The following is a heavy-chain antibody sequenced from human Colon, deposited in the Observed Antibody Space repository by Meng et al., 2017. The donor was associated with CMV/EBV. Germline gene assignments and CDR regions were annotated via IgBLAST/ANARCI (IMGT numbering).Heavy chain of an antibody. Sequence: GGSLRLSCAASGFTVSSDYMSWVRQAPGKGLEWVSAIRGGSDRIYYADSVKGRFTISRDNSKNTLYLQMNSLRAEDTAVYYCATHPYAGSTSDYWGQGTLVTVSS. V-gene: IGHV3-23*01. CDR1: GFTVSSDY. CDR3: ATHPYAGSTSDY. D-gene: IGHD2-2*01. CDR2: IRGGSDRI. J-gene: IGHJ4*02.